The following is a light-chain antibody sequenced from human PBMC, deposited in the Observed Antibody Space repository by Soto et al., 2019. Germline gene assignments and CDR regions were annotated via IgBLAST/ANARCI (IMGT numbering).Light chain of an antibody. Sequence: ESVLTQSPGTLSLSPGQRATLSCRASQSVSSNYLAWYQQKPGQAPRLLIYGASTRATGIPDRFSGSGSGTEFTLTISSLQSEDFEVYYCQQYNNWPITFGQGTRLEIK. CDR3: QQYNNWPIT. V-gene: IGKV3D-15*01. CDR1: QSVSSN. CDR2: GAS. J-gene: IGKJ5*01.